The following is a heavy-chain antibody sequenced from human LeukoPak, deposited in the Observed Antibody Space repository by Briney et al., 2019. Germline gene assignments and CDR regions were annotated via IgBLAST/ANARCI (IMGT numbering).Heavy chain of an antibody. D-gene: IGHD3-16*01. CDR3: ARGPRLLISRYFYYMDV. CDR2: INHSGST. Sequence: PSETLSLTCAVYGGSFSGYYWSWIRQPPGKGLEWIGEINHSGSTNYNPSLKSRVTISVDTSKNQFSLKLSSVTAADTAVYHCARGPRLLISRYFYYMDVWGKGTTVTVSS. J-gene: IGHJ6*03. V-gene: IGHV4-34*01. CDR1: GGSFSGYY.